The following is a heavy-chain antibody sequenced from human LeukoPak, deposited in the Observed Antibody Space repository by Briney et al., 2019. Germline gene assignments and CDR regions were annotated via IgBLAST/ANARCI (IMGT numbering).Heavy chain of an antibody. CDR3: ARLVSVYWYFDL. J-gene: IGHJ2*01. D-gene: IGHD6-19*01. Sequence: SQTLSLTCAVSGGSISSGGYSWSWIRQPPGKGLEWIGYIYHSGSTYYNPSLKSRVTISVDTSKNQFSLKLTSVTAADTAVYYCARLVSVYWYFDLWGRGTLVTVSS. V-gene: IGHV4-30-2*02. CDR1: GGSISSGGYS. CDR2: IYHSGST.